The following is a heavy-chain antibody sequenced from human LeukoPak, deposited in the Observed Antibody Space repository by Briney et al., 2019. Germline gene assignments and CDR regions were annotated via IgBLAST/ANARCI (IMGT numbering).Heavy chain of an antibody. J-gene: IGHJ4*02. Sequence: SVKVSCKASGGTFSSYAISWVRQAPGQGLEWVGRIIPILGIANYAQKFQGRVTITADKSTSTAYMELSSLRAEDTAVYYCATYRDNSDWQKRFDSWGQGTLVTVSS. D-gene: IGHD2-21*02. V-gene: IGHV1-69*04. CDR3: ATYRDNSDWQKRFDS. CDR1: GGTFSSYA. CDR2: IIPILGIA.